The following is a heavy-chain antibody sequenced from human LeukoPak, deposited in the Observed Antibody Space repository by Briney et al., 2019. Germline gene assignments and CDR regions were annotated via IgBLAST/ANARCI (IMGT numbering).Heavy chain of an antibody. Sequence: SVNVSCKASGGTFSSYAIRWVRQAPGQGLEWMGGIIPIFGTANYAQKFQDRVTITTDESTSTAYMELSSLRSEDTAVYYCASTSAAAGRYYYYYYMDVWGKGTTVTVSS. V-gene: IGHV1-69*05. CDR3: ASTSAAAGRYYYYYYMDV. CDR2: IIPIFGTA. D-gene: IGHD6-13*01. CDR1: GGTFSSYA. J-gene: IGHJ6*03.